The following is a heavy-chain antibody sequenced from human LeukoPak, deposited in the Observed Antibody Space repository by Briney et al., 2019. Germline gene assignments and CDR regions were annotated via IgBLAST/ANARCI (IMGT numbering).Heavy chain of an antibody. Sequence: DSVKVSCKASGYTFTGYYMHWVRQAPGQGLEWMGWINPNSGGTNYAQKFQGRVTMTRDTSITTAYMELSRLSSDDTAVYYCARHPGKVTNDWYFDLWGRGTLATVSS. V-gene: IGHV1-2*02. J-gene: IGHJ2*01. D-gene: IGHD4-23*01. CDR2: INPNSGGT. CDR1: GYTFTGYY. CDR3: ARHPGKVTNDWYFDL.